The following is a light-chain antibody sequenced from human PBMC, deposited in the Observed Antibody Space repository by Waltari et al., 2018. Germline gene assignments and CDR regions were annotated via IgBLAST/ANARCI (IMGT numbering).Light chain of an antibody. Sequence: SCRASPSVTIYLSWYQQKPGQAPRLLIYDTSNRATGIPARFSGSGFGTDFTLTISSLEPEDFAIYYCQQRRDWPLTFGGGTKVEIK. CDR2: DTS. CDR3: QQRRDWPLT. J-gene: IGKJ4*01. CDR1: PSVTIY. V-gene: IGKV3-11*01.